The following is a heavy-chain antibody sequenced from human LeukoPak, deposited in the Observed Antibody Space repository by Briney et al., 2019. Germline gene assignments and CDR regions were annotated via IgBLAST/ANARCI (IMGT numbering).Heavy chain of an antibody. J-gene: IGHJ4*02. CDR3: ARVPRGRTFLIGASDY. CDR1: GFTFSVYS. CDR2: ISRSISYI. V-gene: IGHV3-21*01. D-gene: IGHD1-1*01. Sequence: GGSLRLSCAGSGFTFSVYSMNSVREAPGKGLEWFSSISRSISYIYYADSVKGRFTISRDNAKNSLYLQMNSLRVEDTAVYYCARVPRGRTFLIGASDYWGQGTLVTVSS.